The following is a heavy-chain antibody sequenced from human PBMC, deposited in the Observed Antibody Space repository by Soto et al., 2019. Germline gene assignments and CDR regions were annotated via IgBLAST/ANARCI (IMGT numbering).Heavy chain of an antibody. D-gene: IGHD3-9*01. CDR2: IYYSGST. V-gene: IGHV4-39*02. Sequence: SETLSLTCTVSGGSISSSSYYWGWIRQPPGKGLEWIGSIYYSGSTYYNPSLKSRVTISVDTSKNQFSLKLSSVTAADTAVYYCARDRQYFDWPDETYYYYGMDVWGQGTTVTVSS. CDR3: ARDRQYFDWPDETYYYYGMDV. J-gene: IGHJ6*02. CDR1: GGSISSSSYY.